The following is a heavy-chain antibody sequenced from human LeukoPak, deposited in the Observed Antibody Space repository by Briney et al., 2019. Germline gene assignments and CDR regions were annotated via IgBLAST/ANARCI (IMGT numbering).Heavy chain of an antibody. CDR2: IWYDGSNK. D-gene: IGHD2-15*01. V-gene: IGHV3-33*06. CDR3: AKDKGGGSWPDAFDI. Sequence: PGGSLRLSCAASGFTFSSYGMHWVRQAPGKGLEWVAAIWYDGSNKYYADSVKGRFTISRDNSKNTLYLQMNSLRAEDTAVYYCAKDKGGGSWPDAFDIWGQGTMVTVSS. J-gene: IGHJ3*02. CDR1: GFTFSSYG.